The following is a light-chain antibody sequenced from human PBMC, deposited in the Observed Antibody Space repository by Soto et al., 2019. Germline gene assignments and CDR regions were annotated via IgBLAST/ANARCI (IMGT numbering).Light chain of an antibody. CDR2: DTT. V-gene: IGLV7-46*01. Sequence: AVVTQEPSLTVSPGGTVTLPCGSSTGAVTNGHYPYWFQQKPGQAPRTLIYDTTNRHSWTPARFSGSLLGGKAALTLSGAQPEDEAEYYCLLSYNGPYVFGTGNKVTVL. J-gene: IGLJ1*01. CDR3: LLSYNGPYV. CDR1: TGAVTNGHY.